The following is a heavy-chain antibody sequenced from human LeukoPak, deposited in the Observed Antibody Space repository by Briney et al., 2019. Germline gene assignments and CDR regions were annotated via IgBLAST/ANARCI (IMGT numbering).Heavy chain of an antibody. D-gene: IGHD3-3*01. CDR2: IYYSGST. CDR3: ARRTYDFWSGSTSFHYYMDV. J-gene: IGHJ6*03. CDR1: GGSISSSSYY. Sequence: SETLSLTCTVSGGSISSSSYYWGRIRQPPGKGLEWIGRIYYSGSTYYNPSLKSRVTISVDTSKNQYSLKLSSVTAADTAVYYCARRTYDFWSGSTSFHYYMDVWGKGTTVTVSS. V-gene: IGHV4-39*01.